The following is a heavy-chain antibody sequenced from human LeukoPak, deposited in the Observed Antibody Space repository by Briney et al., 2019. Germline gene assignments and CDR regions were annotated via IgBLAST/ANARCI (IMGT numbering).Heavy chain of an antibody. CDR2: IYYSGST. Sequence: SETLSLTCTVSGGSISSGDYYWSWIRQPPGKGLEWIGYIYYSGSTYYNPSLKSRVTISVDTSKNQFSLKPSSVTAADTAVYYCARQRITMMEFDYWGQGTLVTVSS. CDR1: GGSISSGDYY. CDR3: ARQRITMMEFDY. V-gene: IGHV4-30-4*01. D-gene: IGHD3-22*01. J-gene: IGHJ4*02.